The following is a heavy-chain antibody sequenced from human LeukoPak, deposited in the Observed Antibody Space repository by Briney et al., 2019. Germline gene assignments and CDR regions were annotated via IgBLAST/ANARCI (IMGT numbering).Heavy chain of an antibody. J-gene: IGHJ4*02. V-gene: IGHV3-7*01. D-gene: IGHD2-15*01. CDR3: ARDVTVRCSGGSGYSAFGY. CDR1: GFTFSSSW. CDR2: IKQEGSEK. Sequence: PGGSLRLSCAASGFTFSSSWMSCVRQAPGKGLEWVANIKQEGSEKYVDSVKGRFTISRDNAEHSLYLQMDSMRAEDTAVYYWARDVTVRCSGGSGYSAFGYWGQGTLVTVSS.